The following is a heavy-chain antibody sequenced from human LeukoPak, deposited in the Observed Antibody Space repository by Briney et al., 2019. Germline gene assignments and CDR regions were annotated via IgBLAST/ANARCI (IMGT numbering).Heavy chain of an antibody. CDR1: GFTFSVYS. J-gene: IGHJ6*03. CDR3: TSGLIAIESDNNLYQYMDV. CDR2: ITSKSNYI. D-gene: IGHD2-21*01. Sequence: GGSLRLSCSGSGFTFSVYSMNWVRQAPGEGLEWVSSITSKSNYIYYADSVKGRFTISRDNAMNSVFLQLNSLRAEDSAVYYCTSGLIAIESDNNLYQYMDVWGKGTTVTVSS. V-gene: IGHV3-21*01.